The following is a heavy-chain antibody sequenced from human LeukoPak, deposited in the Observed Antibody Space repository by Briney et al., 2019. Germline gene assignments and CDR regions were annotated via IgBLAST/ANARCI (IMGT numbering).Heavy chain of an antibody. CDR3: ARGGRDSNWFDS. J-gene: IGHJ5*01. D-gene: IGHD1-26*01. V-gene: IGHV3-20*04. Sequence: GGSLRLSCAVYGFTFDDYGMHWVRQLPGKGLEWVSSINWDGITTAYADSVKGRFTISRDNAKNSLYLQMNSVRAEDTALYYCARGGRDSNWFDSWGQGTLVTVSS. CDR2: INWDGITT. CDR1: GFTFDDYG.